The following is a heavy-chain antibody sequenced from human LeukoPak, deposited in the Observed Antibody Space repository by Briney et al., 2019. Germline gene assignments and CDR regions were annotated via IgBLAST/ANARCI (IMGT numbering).Heavy chain of an antibody. V-gene: IGHV1-46*02. J-gene: IGHJ4*01. D-gene: IGHD6-19*01. CDR3: ARQRTHSSATGMGY. Sequence: ASVKVSCKASGYTFNNHDMYWVRQAPGQGLEWMGVINPSGGSPSYAQKFQGRVTMPRDTSTRTVYMEVNSLRSEDPAVYSCARQRTHSSATGMGYSGHETLVTVSP. CDR1: GYTFNNHD. CDR2: INPSGGSP.